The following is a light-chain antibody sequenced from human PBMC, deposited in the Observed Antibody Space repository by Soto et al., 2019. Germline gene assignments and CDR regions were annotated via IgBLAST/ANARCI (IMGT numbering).Light chain of an antibody. CDR1: SSDVGGHNY. CDR2: DVS. J-gene: IGLJ2*01. Sequence: QSVLTQPASVSGSPGQSITISCTGTSSDVGGHNYVSWYQQHPGKAPKLMIYDVSNRPSGVSNRFSGSKSGNTASLTISGLRAEDEADYYCSSYTGSSTLVVFGGGTQLTVL. V-gene: IGLV2-14*01. CDR3: SSYTGSSTLVV.